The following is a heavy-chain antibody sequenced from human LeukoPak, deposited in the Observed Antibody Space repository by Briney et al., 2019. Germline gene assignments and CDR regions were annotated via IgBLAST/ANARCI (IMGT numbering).Heavy chain of an antibody. D-gene: IGHD2-21*01. J-gene: IGHJ4*02. CDR2: ISDSGGRT. CDR1: GITLSNYG. Sequence: GGSLRLSCAVSGITLSNYGMSWVRQAPGKGLEWVAGISDSGGRTNYADSVKGRFTISRDIAKNTLYLQMNSLRAEDTAVYFCAKRGVVIRAILVGFHKEAYYFDSWGQGALVTVSS. CDR3: AKRGVVIRAILVGFHKEAYYFDS. V-gene: IGHV3-23*01.